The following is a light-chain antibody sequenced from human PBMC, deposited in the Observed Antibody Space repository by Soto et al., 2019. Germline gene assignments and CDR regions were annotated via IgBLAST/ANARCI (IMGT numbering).Light chain of an antibody. J-gene: IGKJ4*01. Sequence: DIQVTQSPSSLSASVGDRVTITCRTSQSISTFLNWYQHKPGKSPKLLIYAANTLQTGVPARFTGGGSGTEFTLTISGLQPEDFATYYCQESNYTTAPTFGGGTKVE. CDR1: QSISTF. V-gene: IGKV1-39*01. CDR3: QESNYTTAPT. CDR2: AAN.